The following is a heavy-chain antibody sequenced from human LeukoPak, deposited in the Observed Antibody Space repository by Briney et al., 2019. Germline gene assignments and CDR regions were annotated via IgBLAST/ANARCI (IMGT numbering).Heavy chain of an antibody. J-gene: IGHJ4*02. D-gene: IGHD1-26*01. CDR3: ARLWSGAPFDY. CDR1: GGSISGYY. V-gene: IGHV4-59*08. Sequence: PSETLSLTCTVSGGSISGYYWSWIRQPPGKGLEWIGYIYYGGSTNYNPSLKSRISISVDTSKNQFSLRLSFVTAADTAVYYCARLWSGAPFDYWGQGALVTVSS. CDR2: IYYGGST.